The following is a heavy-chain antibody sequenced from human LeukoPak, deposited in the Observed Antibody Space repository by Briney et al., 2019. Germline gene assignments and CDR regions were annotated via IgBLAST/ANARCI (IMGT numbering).Heavy chain of an antibody. D-gene: IGHD1-26*01. V-gene: IGHV3-64D*09. CDR3: VKGVQYSGSYYTFDH. CDR2: ISSNGGNT. Sequence: SGGSLRLSCSASGFTFSSYAMHWVRQAPGKGLEYVSAISSNGGNTYYEDSIKGRFSISRDNSKNTVFLQMSSLRPEDTAVYYCVKGVQYSGSYYTFDHWGQGSLVTVSS. CDR1: GFTFSSYA. J-gene: IGHJ4*02.